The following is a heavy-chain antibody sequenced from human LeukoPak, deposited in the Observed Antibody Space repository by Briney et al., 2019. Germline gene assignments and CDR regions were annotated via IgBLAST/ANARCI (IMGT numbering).Heavy chain of an antibody. CDR1: GFTFSSYS. V-gene: IGHV3-21*01. D-gene: IGHD3-22*01. J-gene: IGHJ4*02. CDR2: ITRSSNYI. Sequence: GGSLRLACVASGFTFSSYSMRWVRQAPGKGLEWVSSITRSSNYIYYADSVKGRFTISRDNAKNSLYLQMNSLRAEDTAVYYCASSRYDSSGYYGIIAYWGQGTLVTVSS. CDR3: ASSRYDSSGYYGIIAY.